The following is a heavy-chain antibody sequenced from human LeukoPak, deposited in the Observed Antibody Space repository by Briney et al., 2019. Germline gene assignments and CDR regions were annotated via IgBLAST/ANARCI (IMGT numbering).Heavy chain of an antibody. CDR3: ARAGYCSSTSCYTLYYYYYYYMDV. CDR1: GFTFSSYG. D-gene: IGHD2-2*02. Sequence: GGSLRLSCAASGFTFSSYGMHWVRQAPGKGLEWVAFIRCDGSNKYYADSVKGRFTISRDNSKNTLYLQMNSLRAEDTAVYYCARAGYCSSTSCYTLYYYYYYYMDVWGKGTTVTVSS. CDR2: IRCDGSNK. J-gene: IGHJ6*03. V-gene: IGHV3-30*02.